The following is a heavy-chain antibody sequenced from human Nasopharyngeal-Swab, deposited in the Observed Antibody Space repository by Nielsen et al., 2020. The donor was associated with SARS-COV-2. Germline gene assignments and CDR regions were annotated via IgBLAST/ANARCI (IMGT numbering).Heavy chain of an antibody. J-gene: IGHJ5*02. V-gene: IGHV3-23*01. Sequence: GGSLRLSCAASGFTFTSYAMNWVRHAPGKGLEWVSGMSGRGEKTYCAESVKGRFTISRDISKNTLYLQMNGLRAEDTAVYYCAKDSGAGFCDDGSCFPTNHWGLGTLVTVSS. D-gene: IGHD2-15*01. CDR2: MSGRGEKT. CDR1: GFTFTSYA. CDR3: AKDSGAGFCDDGSCFPTNH.